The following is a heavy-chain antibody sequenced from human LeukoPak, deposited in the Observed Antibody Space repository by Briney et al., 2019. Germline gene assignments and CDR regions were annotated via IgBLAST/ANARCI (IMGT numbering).Heavy chain of an antibody. V-gene: IGHV3-23*01. Sequence: PGGSLRLSCAASEFTFSIHAMSWVRQAPGKGLEWVSGISASGGSTYYADSVKGRFTISRDNSKNTLYLQMNSLRAEDTAVYYCAKESVADPLFDYWGQGTLVTVSS. J-gene: IGHJ4*02. CDR2: ISASGGST. D-gene: IGHD6-19*01. CDR3: AKESVADPLFDY. CDR1: EFTFSIHA.